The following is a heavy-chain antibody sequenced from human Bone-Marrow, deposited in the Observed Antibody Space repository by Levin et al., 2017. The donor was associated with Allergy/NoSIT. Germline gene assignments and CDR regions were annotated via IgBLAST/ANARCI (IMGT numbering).Heavy chain of an antibody. CDR2: ISSSGSTI. V-gene: IGHV3-48*03. CDR3: ARDRSLIAARPRLYFDY. Sequence: GESLKISCAASGFTFSSYEMNWVRQAPGKGLEWVSYISSSGSTIYYADSVKGRFTISRDNAKNSLYLQMNSLRAEDTAVYYCARDRSLIAARPRLYFDYWGQGTLVTVSS. CDR1: GFTFSSYE. D-gene: IGHD6-6*01. J-gene: IGHJ4*02.